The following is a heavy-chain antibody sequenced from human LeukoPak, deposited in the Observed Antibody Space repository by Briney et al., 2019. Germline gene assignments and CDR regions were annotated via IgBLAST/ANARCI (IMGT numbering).Heavy chain of an antibody. CDR2: IYYSGST. D-gene: IGHD3-10*01. CDR1: GGSISSSSYY. Sequence: SETLSLTCTVSGGSISSSSYYWVWIRQPPGKGLEWIGSIYYSGSTYYSPSLKSRVTISIDTSKTQFSLKLSSVTAADTAVYYCARPLITMVRGREDAFDIWGQGTMVTVSS. V-gene: IGHV4-39*07. J-gene: IGHJ3*02. CDR3: ARPLITMVRGREDAFDI.